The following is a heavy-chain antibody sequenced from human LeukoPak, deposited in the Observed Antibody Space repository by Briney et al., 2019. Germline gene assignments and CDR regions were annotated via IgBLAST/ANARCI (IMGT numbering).Heavy chain of an antibody. D-gene: IGHD1-1*01. CDR3: AGNWNPYYYYGMDV. CDR2: ISWNSGSI. CDR1: GFTFDDYA. J-gene: IGHJ6*02. V-gene: IGHV3-9*01. Sequence: GGSLRLSCAASGFTFDDYAMHWVRQAPGKGLEWVSGISWNSGSIGYADSVKGRFTISRDNAKNSLYLQMNSLRAEDTALYYCAGNWNPYYYYGMDVWGQGTTVTVSS.